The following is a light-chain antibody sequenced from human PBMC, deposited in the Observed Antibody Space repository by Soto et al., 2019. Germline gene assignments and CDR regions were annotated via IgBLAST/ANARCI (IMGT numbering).Light chain of an antibody. Sequence: DIQMTQSPSTLSASVGDRVTITCRASHSISSWLAWYQQKPGKAPNLLIYAASTLESGVPSRFSGSGSGTEFTLTISSLEPEDFAVYYCQLYGSSSYTFGQGTKVDIK. V-gene: IGKV1-5*01. J-gene: IGKJ2*01. CDR2: AAS. CDR3: QLYGSSSYT. CDR1: HSISSW.